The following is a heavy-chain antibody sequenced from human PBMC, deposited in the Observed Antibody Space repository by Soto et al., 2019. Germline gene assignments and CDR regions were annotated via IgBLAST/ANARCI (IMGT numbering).Heavy chain of an antibody. CDR2: TSGSLTSA. V-gene: IGHV3-23*04. Sequence: EVQLVQSGGGLGQPGGSLRLSCGISGFTFRDFAMSWVRQAPGKGLEWVATTSGSLTSAFYADSVKGRFTISRDLSTNTVYVKKKALTDEDTAIYYWARDAGPPAF. J-gene: IGHJ3*01. CDR1: GFTFRDFA. CDR3: ARDAGPPAF.